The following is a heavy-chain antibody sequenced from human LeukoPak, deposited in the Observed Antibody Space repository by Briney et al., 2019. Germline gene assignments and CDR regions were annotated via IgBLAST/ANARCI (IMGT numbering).Heavy chain of an antibody. J-gene: IGHJ4*02. CDR1: GGSISSYY. CDR2: IYYSGST. V-gene: IGHV4-59*01. D-gene: IGHD5-24*01. CDR3: ARTGGKRWLQGYFDY. Sequence: PSETLSLTCTVSGGSISSYYWSWIRQPPGKGLEWIGYIYYSGSTNYNPSLKSRVTISVDTSKNQFSLKLSSVTAADTAVYYCARTGGKRWLQGYFDYWGQGTLVTVSS.